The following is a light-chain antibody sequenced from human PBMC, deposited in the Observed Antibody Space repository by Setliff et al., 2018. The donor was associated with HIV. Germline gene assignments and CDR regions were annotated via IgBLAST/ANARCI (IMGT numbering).Light chain of an antibody. Sequence: QSVLTQPASVSGSPGQSITISCTGTSSDVGSYNLVSWYQQHPGKAPKLMIYEGSKRPSGVSNRFSGSKSGNTASLTISGLQAEDEADYYCNSYRSGSPYVFGTGTKATV. J-gene: IGLJ1*01. CDR2: EGS. CDR3: NSYRSGSPYV. CDR1: SSDVGSYNL. V-gene: IGLV2-14*02.